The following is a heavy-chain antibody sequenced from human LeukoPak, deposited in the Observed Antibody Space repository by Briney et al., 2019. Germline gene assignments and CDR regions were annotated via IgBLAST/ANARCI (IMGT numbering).Heavy chain of an antibody. CDR1: GFTFSNYG. CDR3: AKETTLSYYYMDV. V-gene: IGHV3-30*02. Sequence: GGSLRLSCAASGFTFSNYGMHWVRQAPGKGLEWVAFIQYDGSDKFYADSVKGRFTISRDNSKNTLSLQMNSLRAEDTAVYYCAKETTLSYYYMDVWGKGTTVTVSS. J-gene: IGHJ6*03. CDR2: IQYDGSDK. D-gene: IGHD4-11*01.